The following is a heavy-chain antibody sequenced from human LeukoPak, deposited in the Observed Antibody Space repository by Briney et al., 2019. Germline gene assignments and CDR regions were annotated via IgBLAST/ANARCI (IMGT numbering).Heavy chain of an antibody. CDR3: ARELNYDSSGYYFDY. CDR2: IVVGSGNT. J-gene: IGHJ4*02. CDR1: GFTFTSSA. V-gene: IGHV1-58*01. D-gene: IGHD3-22*01. Sequence: GTSVKVSCKASGFTFTSSAVQWVRQARGQRLEWIGWIVVGSGNTNYAQKFQERVTITRDMSTSTAYMELSSLRSDDTAVYYCARELNYDSSGYYFDYWGQGTLVTVSS.